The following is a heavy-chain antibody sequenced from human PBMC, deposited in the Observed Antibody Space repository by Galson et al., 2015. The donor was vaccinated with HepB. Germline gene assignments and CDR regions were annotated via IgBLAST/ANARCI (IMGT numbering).Heavy chain of an antibody. J-gene: IGHJ4*02. Sequence: SLRLSCAASGFTFSSYAMSWVRRAPGKGLEWVSGITGSGESPYYADSVKGRFTISRDSSKNTLYLQMNSLRAEDTAVYYCAKDLLATVNEGFDYWGQGTLVTVSS. CDR3: AKDLLATVNEGFDY. CDR1: GFTFSSYA. V-gene: IGHV3-23*01. CDR2: ITGSGESP. D-gene: IGHD4-17*01.